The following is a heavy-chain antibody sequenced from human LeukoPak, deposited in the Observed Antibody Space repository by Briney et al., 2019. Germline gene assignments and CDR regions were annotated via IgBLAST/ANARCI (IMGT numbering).Heavy chain of an antibody. CDR2: IYSSGST. D-gene: IGHD6-13*01. J-gene: IGHJ4*02. Sequence: SETLSLTCTVSGGSINSYYWNWLRQPQEHGLEWIGLIYSSGSTNYNPSLKSRVAISVDTSKNHFSLKLSSVTAADTAVYYCARGGTSSWRIGYYFDYWGQGTLVTVSS. CDR3: ARGGTSSWRIGYYFDY. V-gene: IGHV4-59*01. CDR1: GGSINSYY.